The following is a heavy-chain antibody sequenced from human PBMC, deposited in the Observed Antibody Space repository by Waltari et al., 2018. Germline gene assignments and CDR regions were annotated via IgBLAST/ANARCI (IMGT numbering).Heavy chain of an antibody. V-gene: IGHV1-69*12. D-gene: IGHD2-2*01. CDR1: GGAFANYA. J-gene: IGHJ3*01. Sequence: HVHLVQSGAEVKKPGSSVKVTCETSGGAFANYAINWVRQAPGQGLEWMGGVIPIYGTTNYAPKVQDRITIIADESTGIVYMELRSLTSEDTAVYYCARETSETPRHPFDLWGPGTLVTVSS. CDR3: ARETSETPRHPFDL. CDR2: VIPIYGTT.